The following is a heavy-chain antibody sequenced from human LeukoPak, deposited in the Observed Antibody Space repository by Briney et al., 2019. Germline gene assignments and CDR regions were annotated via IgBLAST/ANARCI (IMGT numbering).Heavy chain of an antibody. Sequence: GGSLRLSCVASGFTFNKYAMDWVRQAPGKGLEWVASISYDDNNKVYSDPVKGRFTVSRDRTNHTLFLQMHGLRADDTAVYFCARDCSSATCYAAFDYWGEGVLVTVSS. J-gene: IGHJ4*02. CDR3: ARDCSSATCYAAFDY. CDR2: ISYDDNNK. CDR1: GFTFNKYA. D-gene: IGHD2-2*01. V-gene: IGHV3-30-3*01.